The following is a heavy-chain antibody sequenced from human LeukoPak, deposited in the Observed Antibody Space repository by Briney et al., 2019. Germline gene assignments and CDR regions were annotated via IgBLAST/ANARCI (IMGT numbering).Heavy chain of an antibody. V-gene: IGHV5-51*01. CDR3: ARQTSGGYHGAFDI. CDR2: IYPGDSDT. J-gene: IGHJ3*02. CDR1: GYSFTSYW. Sequence: GESLKISCKGSGYSFTSYWIGWVRQMPGKGLEWMGIIYPGDSDTRYSPSLQGQVTISADKSINIAYLQWSSLKASDTAMYYCARQTSGGYHGAFDIWGQGTMVIVSS. D-gene: IGHD1-26*01.